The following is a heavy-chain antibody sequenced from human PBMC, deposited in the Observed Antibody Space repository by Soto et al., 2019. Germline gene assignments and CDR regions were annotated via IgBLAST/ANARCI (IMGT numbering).Heavy chain of an antibody. CDR3: ARARGTSWYNWFDP. CDR2: IIPLFGTT. Sequence: QVQLVQSGAELKKPGSSVKVSCKASGGNFTNYGISWVRQAPGQGLEWMGGIIPLFGTTNYAQKIRGRVTVTADESTSTAYMELNSLRTEDTATYFCARARGTSWYNWFDPWGQGTLVTVSS. V-gene: IGHV1-69*01. J-gene: IGHJ5*02. D-gene: IGHD6-13*01. CDR1: GGNFTNYG.